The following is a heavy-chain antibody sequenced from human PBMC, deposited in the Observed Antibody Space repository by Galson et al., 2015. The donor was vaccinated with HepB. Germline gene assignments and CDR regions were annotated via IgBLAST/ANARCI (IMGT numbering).Heavy chain of an antibody. CDR2: INWNDENT. Sequence: SLRLSCATSGFIFDDYGFIWVRQAPGKGLEWVAGINWNDENTAYVDSVKGRFTISRDNAKNSLSLQLTSLRGEDTALYFCARCYYYDSSGLITGPDHWGQGTLVTVSS. CDR1: GFIFDDYG. CDR3: ARCYYYDSSGLITGPDH. D-gene: IGHD3-22*01. J-gene: IGHJ4*02. V-gene: IGHV3-20*04.